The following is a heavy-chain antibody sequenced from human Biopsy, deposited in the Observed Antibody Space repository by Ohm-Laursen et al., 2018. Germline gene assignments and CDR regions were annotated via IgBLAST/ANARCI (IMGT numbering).Heavy chain of an antibody. V-gene: IGHV3-53*01. CDR3: ARDVEGFYSYAMDV. CDR1: GFTVSDNH. J-gene: IGHJ6*02. CDR2: IYSDGNT. Sequence: SLRLSCTASGFTVSDNHISWIRQAPGKGLQWVSLIYSDGNTYYADSVKGRFTISRDNAKSSLFLQMNSLRAEDTAVYYCARDVEGFYSYAMDVWGQGTTVTVSS. D-gene: IGHD5-24*01.